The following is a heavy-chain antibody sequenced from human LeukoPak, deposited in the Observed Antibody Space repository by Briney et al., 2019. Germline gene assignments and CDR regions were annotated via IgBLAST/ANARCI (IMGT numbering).Heavy chain of an antibody. D-gene: IGHD3-22*01. J-gene: IGHJ4*02. Sequence: SETLSLTCTVSGGSISSYYWSWIRQPAGEGLEWIGRIYTSGGTNYKPSLKSRVTMSVDTSKRQFSLKLTSVTAADTAVYYCARDRHYDTSGADYWGQGTLVTVSS. CDR2: IYTSGGT. V-gene: IGHV4-4*07. CDR1: GGSISSYY. CDR3: ARDRHYDTSGADY.